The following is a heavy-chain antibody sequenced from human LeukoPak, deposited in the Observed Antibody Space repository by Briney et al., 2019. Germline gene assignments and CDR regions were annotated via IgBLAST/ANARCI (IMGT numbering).Heavy chain of an antibody. CDR2: IKQDGSEK. Sequence: GGSLRLSCAAAGFTFSDAWMNWVRQAPGKGLEWVANIKQDGSEKYYVDSVKGRFTISRDNAKNSLYLQMNSLRAEDTAVYYCARDISSGHSDWFDPWGQGTLVTVSS. J-gene: IGHJ5*02. CDR1: GFTFSDAW. D-gene: IGHD6-19*01. V-gene: IGHV3-7*03. CDR3: ARDISSGHSDWFDP.